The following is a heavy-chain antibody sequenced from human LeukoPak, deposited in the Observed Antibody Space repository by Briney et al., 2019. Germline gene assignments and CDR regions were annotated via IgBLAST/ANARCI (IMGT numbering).Heavy chain of an antibody. CDR1: GYTFTGYY. CDR2: INPNSGGT. Sequence: GASVKVSCKASGYTFTGYYMHWVRQAPGQGLEWMGRINPNSGGTNYAQKFQGRVTMTRDTSISTAYMELSRLRSDDTAVYYCARVQTTFGGNHDYWGQGTLVTVSS. V-gene: IGHV1-2*06. D-gene: IGHD3-16*01. CDR3: ARVQTTFGGNHDY. J-gene: IGHJ4*02.